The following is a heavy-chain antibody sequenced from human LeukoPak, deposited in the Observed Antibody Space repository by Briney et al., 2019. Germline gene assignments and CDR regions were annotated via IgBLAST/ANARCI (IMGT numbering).Heavy chain of an antibody. V-gene: IGHV4-38-2*02. CDR3: EREGDIVGATIAS. Sequence: PSETLSLTCTVSGYSISSGYYWGWIRQPPGKGLEWIGAISHSGTTYYNPSLKSRLTISLDTSKNQSSLKLNSVTAADTAVYYCEREGDIVGATIASWGQGTLVTVSS. J-gene: IGHJ4*02. CDR1: GYSISSGYY. D-gene: IGHD1-26*01. CDR2: ISHSGTT.